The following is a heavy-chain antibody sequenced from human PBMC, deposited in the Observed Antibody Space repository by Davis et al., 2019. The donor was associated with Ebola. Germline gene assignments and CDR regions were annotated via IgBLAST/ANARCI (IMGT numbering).Heavy chain of an antibody. J-gene: IGHJ5*02. CDR2: INHSGST. V-gene: IGHV4-34*01. CDR3: ARRPRRLWFGELFAHWFDP. CDR1: GGSFNDYY. D-gene: IGHD3-10*01. Sequence: PSETLSLTCAVYGGSFNDYYWTWIRQPPGEGLVWIGEINHSGSTNYNPSLKSRVIISVDTSKNQFSLKLSSVTAADTAVYYCARRPRRLWFGELFAHWFDPWGQGTLVTVSS.